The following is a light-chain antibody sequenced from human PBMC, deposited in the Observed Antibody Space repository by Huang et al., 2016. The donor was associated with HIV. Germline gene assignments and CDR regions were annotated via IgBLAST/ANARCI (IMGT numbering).Light chain of an antibody. J-gene: IGKJ2*01. CDR2: GAS. Sequence: EIVLTQSPATLSLSPGESATLSCRASQSVSSDFDWYQQKAGQAPRLLIYGASNRATGIPARFSGSGSGRGFTLTISSREPEDFAVYYCQQRSDWPRTFGQGTKLEIK. CDR1: QSVSSD. V-gene: IGKV3-11*02. CDR3: QQRSDWPRT.